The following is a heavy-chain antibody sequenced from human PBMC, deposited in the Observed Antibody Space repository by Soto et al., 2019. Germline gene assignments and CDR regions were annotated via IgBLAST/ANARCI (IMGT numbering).Heavy chain of an antibody. V-gene: IGHV4-4*07. CDR1: GGSMNSYY. D-gene: IGHD1-7*01. CDR3: ARGTTGQDDY. J-gene: IGHJ4*02. CDR2: LYVSGTT. Sequence: SETLSLTCTVSGGSMNSYYWGWIRQPAGKGLEWIGRLYVSGTTNYNPSLNSRVTMSVDTSKNQFSLKLRFVTAADTAVYYCARGTTGQDDYWGQGTLVTVSS.